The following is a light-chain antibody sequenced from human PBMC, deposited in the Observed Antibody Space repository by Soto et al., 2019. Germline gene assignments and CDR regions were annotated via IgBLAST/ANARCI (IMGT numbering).Light chain of an antibody. Sequence: ETVLTQSPGTLSLSPGERATLSCRTSQSVTSSYLAWYQQKPGQAPRLPIYGASTRATGIPDRFSGSGSGTDFTLTISRLEPEDFAVYYCQRYGGSTWTFGQGTKVDIK. V-gene: IGKV3-20*01. J-gene: IGKJ1*01. CDR1: QSVTSSY. CDR2: GAS. CDR3: QRYGGSTWT.